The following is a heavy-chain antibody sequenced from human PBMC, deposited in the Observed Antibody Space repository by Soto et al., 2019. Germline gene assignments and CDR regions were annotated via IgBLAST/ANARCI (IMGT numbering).Heavy chain of an antibody. V-gene: IGHV4-61*01. CDR1: GGSLSGGSYY. D-gene: IGHD3-16*01. CDR2: IYASGAT. CDR3: ARDWGPDGFGP. J-gene: IGHJ5*02. Sequence: VQLQESGPGLVKASETLSLTCTVSGGSLSGGSYYWNWIRQPPGKQMEWIGYIYASGATKYNPSLKRRVTMSQATSKNQSSLKMTSVTPADTAVYYCARDWGPDGFGPWGQGILVTVSS.